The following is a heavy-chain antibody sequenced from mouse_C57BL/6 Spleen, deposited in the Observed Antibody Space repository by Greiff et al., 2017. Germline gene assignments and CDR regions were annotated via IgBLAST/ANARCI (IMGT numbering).Heavy chain of an antibody. Sequence: DVQLVESGGGLVQPGGSMKLSCTASGFTFSDYYMPWVRQAPEKGLEWVADINYDGSSTYYLDSLKGRFIFSRDNAKNILYLQMSSLKSEDTATYYCAREGFSIFDYWGQGTTLTVSA. J-gene: IGHJ2*01. CDR3: AREGFSIFDY. CDR2: INYDGSST. V-gene: IGHV5-16*01. CDR1: GFTFSDYY. D-gene: IGHD3-1*01.